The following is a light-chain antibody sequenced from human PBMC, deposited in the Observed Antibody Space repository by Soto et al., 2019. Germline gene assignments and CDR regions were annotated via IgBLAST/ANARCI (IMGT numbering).Light chain of an antibody. CDR1: SSDVGGYNY. V-gene: IGLV2-14*01. J-gene: IGLJ1*01. CDR3: SSYTSSSTLYSV. CDR2: EVS. Sequence: QSALTQPASVSGSPGQSITISCTGTSSDVGGYNYVSWYQQHPGKAPKLLIYEVSNRPSGVSNRFSGSKSGNTASLTISGLQAEDEADYYCSSYTSSSTLYSVFATGTKLTVL.